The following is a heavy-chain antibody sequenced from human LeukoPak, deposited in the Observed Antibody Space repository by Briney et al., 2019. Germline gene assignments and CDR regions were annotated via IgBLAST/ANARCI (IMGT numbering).Heavy chain of an antibody. CDR2: ISGSGGST. Sequence: GGSLRLSCAASGFTFNSYAMSWVRQAPGKGLEWVSAISGSGGSTYYADSVKGRFTISRDNSKNTPYLQMNSLRAEDTAVYYCARDRDYYGSGSLDVWGQGTTVTVSS. CDR3: ARDRDYYGSGSLDV. CDR1: GFTFNSYA. J-gene: IGHJ6*02. V-gene: IGHV3-23*01. D-gene: IGHD3-10*01.